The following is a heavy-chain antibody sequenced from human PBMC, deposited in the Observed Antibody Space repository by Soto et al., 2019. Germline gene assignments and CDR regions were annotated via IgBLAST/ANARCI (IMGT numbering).Heavy chain of an antibody. CDR2: IYWDDDK. CDR3: AHHPYYGLGTYSFDY. CDR1: GFSLSTSGVG. V-gene: IGHV2-5*02. Sequence: QITLKESGPTLVKPTQTLTLTCTFSGFSLSTSGVGVGWIRQPPGKALEWLAVIYWDDDKRSSSSLKSRLTIIKDNSKNHVVLTMTNMDPVDTATYYCAHHPYYGLGTYSFDYWGQGILVTVSS. J-gene: IGHJ4*02. D-gene: IGHD3-10*01.